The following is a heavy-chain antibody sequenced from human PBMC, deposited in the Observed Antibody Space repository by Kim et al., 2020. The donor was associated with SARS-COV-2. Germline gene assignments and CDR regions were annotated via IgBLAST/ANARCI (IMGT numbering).Heavy chain of an antibody. D-gene: IGHD2-15*01. Sequence: GGSLRLSCAASGFTFSNAWMSWVRQAPGKGLEWVGRIKSKTDGGTTDYAAPVKGRFTISSDDSKNTLYLQMNSLKTEDTAVYYCTTGRDRCSGGSCYSGYWGQGTLVTVSS. J-gene: IGHJ4*02. V-gene: IGHV3-15*01. CDR3: TTGRDRCSGGSCYSGY. CDR1: GFTFSNAW. CDR2: IKSKTDGGTT.